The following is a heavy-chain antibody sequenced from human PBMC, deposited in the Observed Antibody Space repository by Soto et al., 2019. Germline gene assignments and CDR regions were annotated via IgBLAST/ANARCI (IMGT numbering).Heavy chain of an antibody. CDR1: GGTFSSYA. D-gene: IGHD2-15*01. CDR2: IIPIFGTA. V-gene: IGHV1-69*12. Sequence: QVQLVQSGAEVKKPGSSVKVSCKASGGTFSSYAISWVRQAPGQGLEWMGGIIPIFGTANYAQKFQGRVTCTADESTSTAYMELSSLRSEDTAVYYCARVVTVVKSFHYWYFDLWGRGTLVTVSS. CDR3: ARVVTVVKSFHYWYFDL. J-gene: IGHJ2*01.